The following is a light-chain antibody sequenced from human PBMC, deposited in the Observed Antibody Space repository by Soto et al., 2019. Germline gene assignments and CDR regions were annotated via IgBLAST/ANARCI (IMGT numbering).Light chain of an antibody. CDR2: DAS. J-gene: IGKJ1*01. Sequence: DIQMTQSPSTLSASIGDRVTITCRASQSLSGYFAWYQQKPGKAPKLLIYDASSLHSGVPSRFSGSGSGTEFTLTISSLQPDDSATYYCQHFNSYPLTFGQGTKVELK. V-gene: IGKV1-5*01. CDR3: QHFNSYPLT. CDR1: QSLSGY.